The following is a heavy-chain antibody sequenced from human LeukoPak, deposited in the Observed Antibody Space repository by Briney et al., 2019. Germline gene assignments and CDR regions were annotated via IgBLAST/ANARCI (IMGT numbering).Heavy chain of an antibody. V-gene: IGHV3-53*01. CDR2: IYSGGST. CDR1: GFTASSNY. D-gene: IGHD3-3*01. CDR3: ARETIFKGSSTGMDV. Sequence: PGGSLRLSCAASGFTASSNYMSWVRQAPGKGLEWVSVIYSGGSTYYADSVKGRFTISRDNSKNTLYLQMNSLRAEDTAVYYCARETIFKGSSTGMDVWGQGTTVTVSS. J-gene: IGHJ6*02.